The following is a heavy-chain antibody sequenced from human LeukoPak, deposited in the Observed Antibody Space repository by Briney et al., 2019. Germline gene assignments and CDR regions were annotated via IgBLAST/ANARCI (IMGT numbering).Heavy chain of an antibody. D-gene: IGHD6-13*01. V-gene: IGHV4-59*08. CDR2: IYYSGST. Sequence: PSETLSLTCTVSGGSISSYYWSWIRQPPGKGLEWIGYIYYSGSTNYNPSLKSRVTISVDTSKNQFSLKLSSVTAADTAVYYCARHAKIGIAAAGTKNWFDPWGQGTLVTVSS. CDR3: ARHAKIGIAAAGTKNWFDP. J-gene: IGHJ5*02. CDR1: GGSISSYY.